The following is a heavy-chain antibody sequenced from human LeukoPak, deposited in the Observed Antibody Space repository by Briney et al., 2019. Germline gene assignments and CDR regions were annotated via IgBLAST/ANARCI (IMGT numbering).Heavy chain of an antibody. CDR3: ARLRGNWFDP. CDR1: GFTFSSYA. J-gene: IGHJ5*02. V-gene: IGHV3-66*01. D-gene: IGHD4-17*01. Sequence: GGSLRLSCAASGFTFSSYAMHWVRQAPGKGLEWVSVIYSGGSTYYADSVKGRFTISRDNSKNTVYLQTNSLRAEDTVVYYSARLRGNWFDPWGQGTLVTVSS. CDR2: IYSGGST.